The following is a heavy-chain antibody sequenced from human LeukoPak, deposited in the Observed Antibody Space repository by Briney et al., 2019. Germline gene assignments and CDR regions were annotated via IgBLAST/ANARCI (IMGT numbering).Heavy chain of an antibody. Sequence: PSETLSLTCTVSRASITSGSYYWSWIRQPAGNGLEWIGRIYSSGSTNYTSSLMSRVTISVDTSNNQFSLNLPSVTAADTAVYYCARLAPNKYYFYYMDVWGKGTTVTVSS. D-gene: IGHD1/OR15-1a*01. CDR2: IYSSGST. CDR1: RASITSGSYY. CDR3: ARLAPNKYYFYYMDV. J-gene: IGHJ6*03. V-gene: IGHV4-61*02.